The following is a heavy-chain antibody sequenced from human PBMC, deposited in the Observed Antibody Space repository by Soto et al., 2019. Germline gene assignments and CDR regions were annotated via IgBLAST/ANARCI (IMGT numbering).Heavy chain of an antibody. CDR3: ARESYYYDSSRYYDY. V-gene: IGHV3-53*01. D-gene: IGHD3-22*01. Sequence: GGSLRLSCAASGFTVSSNYMSWVRQAPGKGLEWVSVIYSGGSTYYADSVKGRFTISRDNSKNTLYLQMNSLRAEDTAVYYCARESYYYDSSRYYDYWGQGTLVTVSS. CDR1: GFTVSSNY. CDR2: IYSGGST. J-gene: IGHJ4*02.